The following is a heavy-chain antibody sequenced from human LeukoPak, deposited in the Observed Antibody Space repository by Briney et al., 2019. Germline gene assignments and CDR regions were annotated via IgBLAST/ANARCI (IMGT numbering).Heavy chain of an antibody. CDR2: MNPNTGRT. D-gene: IGHD3-10*01. CDR3: ARSEELYFGTGTYYPDY. Sequence: ASVKVSCKASGYTFTSYDINWLRQANGQGLEWMGWMNPNTGRTGYAQEFQGRVTMTRNTSITTAYLEVSSLTSEDTAVYYCARSEELYFGTGTYYPDYWGQGTPVTVSS. CDR1: GYTFTSYD. J-gene: IGHJ4*02. V-gene: IGHV1-8*01.